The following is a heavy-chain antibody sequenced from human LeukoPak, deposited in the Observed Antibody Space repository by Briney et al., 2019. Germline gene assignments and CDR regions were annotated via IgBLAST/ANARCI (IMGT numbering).Heavy chain of an antibody. V-gene: IGHV1-8*01. CDR3: ASHPSPAAIYYYYGMDV. CDR1: GYTFTSYD. Sequence: ASVKVSCKASGYTFTSYDINWVRQAPGQGLEWMGWMNPNSGNTGYAQKFQGRVTMTRNTSISTAYMGLSSLRSEDTAVYYCASHPSPAAIYYYYGMDVWGQGTTVTVSS. D-gene: IGHD2-2*01. J-gene: IGHJ6*02. CDR2: MNPNSGNT.